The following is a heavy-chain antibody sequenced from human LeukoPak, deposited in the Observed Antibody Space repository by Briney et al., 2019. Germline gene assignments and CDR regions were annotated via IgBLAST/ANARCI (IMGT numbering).Heavy chain of an antibody. Sequence: PGGSLRLSCAASGFTFSSYAMSWVRQAPGKGLEWVSAISGSGGSTYYADSVKGRFTISRDNSKNTLYLQMNSLRAEDTAVYYCAKDQLLVYYDILTGSTGDAFDIWGQGTMVTVSS. J-gene: IGHJ3*02. V-gene: IGHV3-23*01. D-gene: IGHD3-9*01. CDR1: GFTFSSYA. CDR3: AKDQLLVYYDILTGSTGDAFDI. CDR2: ISGSGGST.